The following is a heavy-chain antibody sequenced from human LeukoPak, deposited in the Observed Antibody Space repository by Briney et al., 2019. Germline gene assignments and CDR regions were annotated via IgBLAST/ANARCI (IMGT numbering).Heavy chain of an antibody. V-gene: IGHV3-7*01. CDR2: IKQDGSEK. J-gene: IGHJ4*02. Sequence: GGSLRLSCAASGFTFSSHWMSWVRQAPGKGLEWVANIKQDGSEKYYVDSVKGRFTISRDNAKNSLYLQMNSLRAEDTAVYYCARSLGNGDYYFDYWGQGTLVTVSS. CDR3: ARSLGNGDYYFDY. CDR1: GFTFSSHW. D-gene: IGHD4-17*01.